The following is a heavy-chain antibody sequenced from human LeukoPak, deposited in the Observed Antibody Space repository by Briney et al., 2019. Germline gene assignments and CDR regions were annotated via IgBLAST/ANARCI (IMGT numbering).Heavy chain of an antibody. D-gene: IGHD3-10*01. CDR1: GYSFTSYW. CDR2: IYPGDSDT. CDR3: ARTTGKSSENKDFHNRLDV. V-gene: IGHV5-51*01. Sequence: RGESLKISCKGSGYSFTSYWIGWVRQMPGKGLEWMGIIYPGDSDTRYSPSFQGQVTISADKSISTAYLQWSSLKASDTAVYYCARTTGKSSENKDFHNRLDVWGQGTTVTVSS. J-gene: IGHJ6*02.